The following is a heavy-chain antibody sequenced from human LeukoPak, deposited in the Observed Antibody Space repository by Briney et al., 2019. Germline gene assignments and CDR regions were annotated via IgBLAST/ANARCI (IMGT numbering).Heavy chain of an antibody. J-gene: IGHJ4*02. D-gene: IGHD5-18*01. V-gene: IGHV1-46*01. CDR2: VNPSGGST. Sequence: ASVKVSCKASGYTFSSYYMHWVRQAPGQGLEWMGIVNPSGGSTSYAQKFQGRVTMTRDTSTSTVYMELSSLRSEDTAVYYCARRGYTYGYPDYWGQGTLVTVS. CDR1: GYTFSSYY. CDR3: ARRGYTYGYPDY.